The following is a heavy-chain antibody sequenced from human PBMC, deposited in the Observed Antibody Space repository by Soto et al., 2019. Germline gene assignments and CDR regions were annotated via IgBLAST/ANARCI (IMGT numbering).Heavy chain of an antibody. J-gene: IGHJ4*02. CDR3: AKPPWGKYYSSWFDY. Sequence: QVQLVESGGGVVQPGRSLRLSCEASGFTFSSYAVHWVRQAPGKGLEWVASMSSDGTDKYYADSVKGRFTISRDNSKSTLYLQMTSLRAEDMAMYYCAKPPWGKYYSSWFDYWGQGTLVTVSS. V-gene: IGHV3-30*18. CDR2: MSSDGTDK. D-gene: IGHD3-16*01. CDR1: GFTFSSYA.